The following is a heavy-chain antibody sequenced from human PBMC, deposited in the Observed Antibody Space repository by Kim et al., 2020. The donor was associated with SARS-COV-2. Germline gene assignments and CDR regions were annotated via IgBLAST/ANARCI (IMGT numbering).Heavy chain of an antibody. V-gene: IGHV5-51*01. Sequence: GESLKISCKGSGYSFTSYWIDWVRQMPGKGLEWMGIIYPGDSDTRYSPSFQGQVTISADKSISTAYLQWSSLKASDTAMYYCARSFSGIIGYCTNGVCLDWFDPWGQGTLVTVSS. CDR2: IYPGDSDT. D-gene: IGHD2-8*01. CDR3: ARSFSGIIGYCTNGVCLDWFDP. J-gene: IGHJ5*02. CDR1: GYSFTSYW.